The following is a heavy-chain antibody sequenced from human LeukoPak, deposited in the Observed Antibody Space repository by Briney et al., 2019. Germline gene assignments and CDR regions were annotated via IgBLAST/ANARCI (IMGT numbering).Heavy chain of an antibody. CDR2: ISSSSSYI. CDR3: ARDDYDSSGYYYNYFDY. V-gene: IGHV3-21*01. D-gene: IGHD3-22*01. CDR1: GFPFSSYS. J-gene: IGHJ4*02. Sequence: GGSLRLSCAASGFPFSSYSMNWVRQAPGKGLEWVSSISSSSSYIYYADSVKGRFTISRDNAKNSLYLQMNSLRAEDTAVYYCARDDYDSSGYYYNYFDYWGQGTLVTVSS.